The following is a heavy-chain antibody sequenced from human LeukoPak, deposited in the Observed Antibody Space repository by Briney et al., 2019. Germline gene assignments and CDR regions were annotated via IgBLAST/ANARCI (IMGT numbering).Heavy chain of an antibody. Sequence: GGPLRLSCTASGFTLISYWIHWLRQSTGKALIWFSRFNSDGSNTSYADSVKGIFTISRDNAKNTLYLQMNGLRAEDTAVYYCARDQRYCSSTSCPKNYYYYYGMDVWGKGTTVTVSS. CDR1: GFTLISYW. D-gene: IGHD2-2*01. J-gene: IGHJ6*04. V-gene: IGHV3-74*01. CDR2: FNSDGSNT. CDR3: ARDQRYCSSTSCPKNYYYYYGMDV.